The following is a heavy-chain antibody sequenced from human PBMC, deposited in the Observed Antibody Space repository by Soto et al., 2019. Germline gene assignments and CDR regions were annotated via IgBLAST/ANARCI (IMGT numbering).Heavy chain of an antibody. J-gene: IGHJ4*02. D-gene: IGHD5-12*01. CDR2: INAGSGNT. V-gene: IGHV1-3*01. CDR1: GYTFTNYA. Sequence: ASVKVSCKASGYTFTNYAMHWVRQAPGQRLEWMGWINAGSGNTKYSQKFQGRVTITRDTSASTAYMELCSLRSEDTAVYYCARVSGYYLPDYWGQGTLVTVSS. CDR3: ARVSGYYLPDY.